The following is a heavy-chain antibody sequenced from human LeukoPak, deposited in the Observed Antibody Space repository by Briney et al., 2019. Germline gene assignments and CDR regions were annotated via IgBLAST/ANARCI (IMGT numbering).Heavy chain of an antibody. CDR3: ARIPSRGYENGAFDI. CDR1: GGSISSSSYS. J-gene: IGHJ3*02. V-gene: IGHV4-39*01. Sequence: SETLSLTCTVSGGSISSSSYSWGWIRQPPGKGLEWIGSIYYSGSTYYNPSLKSRVTISVDTSKNQFSLKLSSVTAADTAVYYCARIPSRGYENGAFDIWGQGTMVTVSS. D-gene: IGHD3-22*01. CDR2: IYYSGST.